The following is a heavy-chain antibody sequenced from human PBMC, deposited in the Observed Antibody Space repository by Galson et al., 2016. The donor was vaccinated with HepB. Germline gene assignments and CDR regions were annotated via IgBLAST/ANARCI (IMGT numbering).Heavy chain of an antibody. Sequence: CAISGDSVSSNSVAWNWIRQSPSRGLEWLGRTYYRSKWYNDYAVSVKGRITINPDTTKNQFSLQLNSVTPEDTAVYYCARTWHSSFDYWGQGTLVTVSS. CDR2: TYYRSKWYN. V-gene: IGHV6-1*01. CDR1: GDSVSSNSVA. D-gene: IGHD6-13*01. J-gene: IGHJ4*02. CDR3: ARTWHSSFDY.